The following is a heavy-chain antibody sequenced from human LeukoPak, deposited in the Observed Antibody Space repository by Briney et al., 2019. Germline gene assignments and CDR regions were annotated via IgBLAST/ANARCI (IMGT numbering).Heavy chain of an antibody. V-gene: IGHV3-11*06. J-gene: IGHJ4*02. CDR1: GFTFSDYY. Sequence: GGSLRLSCAASGFTFSDYYMSWIRQAPGKGLEGVSYISSSSSYTNYADSVKGRFTISRDKSKNTLYLPMNSLRAEDTAVYYCAKDRSPLAADYHFDYWGQGTLVTVSS. D-gene: IGHD6-13*01. CDR3: AKDRSPLAADYHFDY. CDR2: ISSSSSYT.